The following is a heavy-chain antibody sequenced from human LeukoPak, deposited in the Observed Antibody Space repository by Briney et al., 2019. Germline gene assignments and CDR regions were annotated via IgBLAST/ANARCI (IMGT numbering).Heavy chain of an antibody. V-gene: IGHV4-59*01. CDR2: IYYSGST. CDR3: ARDRGDYGADY. D-gene: IGHD3-16*01. Sequence: SETLSLTCTVSGGSISSYYWSWIWQPPGKGLEWIGYIYYSGSTNYNPSLKSRVTISVDTSKNQFSLKLSSVTAADTAVYYCARDRGDYGADYWGQGTLVTVSS. CDR1: GGSISSYY. J-gene: IGHJ4*02.